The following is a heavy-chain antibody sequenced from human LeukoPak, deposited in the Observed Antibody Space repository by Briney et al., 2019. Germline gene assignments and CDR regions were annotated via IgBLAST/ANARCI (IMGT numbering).Heavy chain of an antibody. D-gene: IGHD3-16*02. CDR3: ARLPLSSYGMDV. J-gene: IGHJ6*02. Sequence: GGSLRLSCAASGFTFSRYWMSWVRQAPGKGLEWVANIKEDGSGKYYVDSVKGRFTISRDNAKNSLYLQMSSLRAEDTAVYYCARLPLSSYGMDVWGQGTTVTVSS. CDR2: IKEDGSGK. V-gene: IGHV3-7*04. CDR1: GFTFSRYW.